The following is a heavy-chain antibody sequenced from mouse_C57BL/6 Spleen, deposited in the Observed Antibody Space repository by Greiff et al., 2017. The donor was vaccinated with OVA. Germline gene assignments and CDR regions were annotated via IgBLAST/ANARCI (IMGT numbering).Heavy chain of an antibody. CDR1: GYTFTSYW. V-gene: IGHV1-53*01. CDR2: INPSNGGT. J-gene: IGHJ2*01. Sequence: QVQLQQPGAELVKPGASVKLSCKASGYTFTSYWMHWVKQRPGRGLEWIGNINPSNGGTNYNEKFKSKATLTVDKSSSTAYMQLSSLTSEDSAVYYCARRGYGSSYARDYWGQGTTLTVSA. CDR3: ARRGYGSSYARDY. D-gene: IGHD1-1*01.